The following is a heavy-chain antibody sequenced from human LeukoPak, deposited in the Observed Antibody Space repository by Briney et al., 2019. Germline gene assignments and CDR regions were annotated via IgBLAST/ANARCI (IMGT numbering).Heavy chain of an antibody. V-gene: IGHV3-23*01. CDR3: AKLVEYYDILTEDDY. J-gene: IGHJ4*02. D-gene: IGHD3-9*01. CDR1: GFTFSSYA. Sequence: SGGSLRLSCAASGFTFSSYAMSWVRQAPGKGLEWVSAISGSGGSTYYADSVEGRFTISRDNSKNTLYLQMNSLRAEDTAVYYCAKLVEYYDILTEDDYWGQGTLVTVSS. CDR2: ISGSGGST.